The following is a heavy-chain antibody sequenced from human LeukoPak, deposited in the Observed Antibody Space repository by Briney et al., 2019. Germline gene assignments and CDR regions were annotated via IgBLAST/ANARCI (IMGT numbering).Heavy chain of an antibody. CDR2: IYYSGDT. J-gene: IGHJ4*02. CDR1: GGSISNYY. Sequence: SETLSLTCIVSGGSISNYYWSWIRQPPGKGLEWIGYIYYSGDTKYNASLKTRITISVDTSKNQLSLKLTSVTAADTAVYYCARGGDGYNYFDNWGQGTLVTVSS. D-gene: IGHD5-24*01. CDR3: ARGGDGYNYFDN. V-gene: IGHV4-59*01.